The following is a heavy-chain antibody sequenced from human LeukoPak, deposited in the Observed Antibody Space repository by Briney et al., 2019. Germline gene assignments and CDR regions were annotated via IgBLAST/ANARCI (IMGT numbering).Heavy chain of an antibody. Sequence: SETLSLTCSVSGDSFSSYYWSWVRQPAGKGLEWIGRIHTSGTTNYNPSVKSRVTMSVDSSKNQFSLNLSSVTAADTAVYYCARAASGDAVDYYGSGRRFYYYYMDVWGKGTTITISS. D-gene: IGHD3-10*01. V-gene: IGHV4-4*07. J-gene: IGHJ6*03. CDR2: IHTSGTT. CDR3: ARAASGDAVDYYGSGRRFYYYYMDV. CDR1: GDSFSSYY.